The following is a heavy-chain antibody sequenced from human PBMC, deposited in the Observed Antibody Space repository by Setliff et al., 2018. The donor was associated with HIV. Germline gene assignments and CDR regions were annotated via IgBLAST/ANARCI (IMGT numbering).Heavy chain of an antibody. CDR1: GGSISSGSYY. CDR3: ARSSTAGFDF. CDR2: IFSSGST. V-gene: IGHV4-61*02. J-gene: IGHJ4*02. Sequence: SETLSLTCTVSGGSISSGSYYWSWIRQPAGKGLEWIGRIFSSGSTSYNPSLKSRVTMSVDTSKNQFSLRLSSVTAADTAIYYCARSSTAGFDFWGQGTLVTVSS. D-gene: IGHD6-19*01.